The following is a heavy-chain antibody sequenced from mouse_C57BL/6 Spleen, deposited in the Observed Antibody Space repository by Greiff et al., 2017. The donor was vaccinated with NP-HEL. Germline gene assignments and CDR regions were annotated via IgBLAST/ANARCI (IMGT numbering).Heavy chain of an antibody. J-gene: IGHJ1*03. CDR2: IDPSDSYT. CDR1: GYTFTSYW. Sequence: QVQLQQSGAELVRPGTSVKLSCKASGYTFTSYWMHWVKQRPGQGLEWIGVIDPSDSYTNYNQKFKGKATLTVDTSSSTAYMQLSSLTSEDSAVYYCARLDTTVVASYWYFDVWGTGTTVTVSS. V-gene: IGHV1-59*01. D-gene: IGHD1-1*01. CDR3: ARLDTTVVASYWYFDV.